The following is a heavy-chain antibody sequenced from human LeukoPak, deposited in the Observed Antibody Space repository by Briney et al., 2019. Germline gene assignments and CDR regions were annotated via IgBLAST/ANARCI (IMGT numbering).Heavy chain of an antibody. CDR2: IIPIFGTA. J-gene: IGHJ4*02. Sequence: ASVKVSCKASGGTFSSYTISWVRQAPGQGLEWMGGIIPIFGTANYAQKFQGRVTITADESTSTAYVELSSLRSEDTAVYYCATYYYDSSGYSPTGYFDYWGQGTLVTVSS. D-gene: IGHD3-22*01. V-gene: IGHV1-69*01. CDR3: ATYYYDSSGYSPTGYFDY. CDR1: GGTFSSYT.